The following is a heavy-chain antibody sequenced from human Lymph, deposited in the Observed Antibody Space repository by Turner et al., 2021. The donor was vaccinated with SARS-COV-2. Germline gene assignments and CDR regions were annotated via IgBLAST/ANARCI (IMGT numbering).Heavy chain of an antibody. J-gene: IGHJ3*02. Sequence: EVQLVESGGGSVQPGGSLRLSCAASGLTVSSNYMSWVRQAPGKGLEWVSVIYSGGSTFYADSVKGRFTISRDNSKNTLYLQMNSLRAEDTAVYYCARDFREGAFDIWGQGTMVTISS. CDR2: IYSGGST. CDR3: ARDFREGAFDI. D-gene: IGHD3-10*01. V-gene: IGHV3-66*01. CDR1: GLTVSSNY.